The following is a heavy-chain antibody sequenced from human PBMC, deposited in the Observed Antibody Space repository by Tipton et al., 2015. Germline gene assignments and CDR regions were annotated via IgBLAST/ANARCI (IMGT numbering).Heavy chain of an antibody. CDR2: VDHNVDS. CDR3: ARGELGDFDA. CDR1: GYSISRGYS. J-gene: IGHJ4*02. Sequence: SGGGLIQPGGSLRLSCAVSGYSISRGYSWAWIRQPPGKGLEWIGSVDHNVDSYSNPSLKSRVTISLDTSKNQFSLQLSSMTDADTVVYYCARGELGDFDAWGQGTLVTVSS. V-gene: IGHV4-38-2*01. D-gene: IGHD6-6*01.